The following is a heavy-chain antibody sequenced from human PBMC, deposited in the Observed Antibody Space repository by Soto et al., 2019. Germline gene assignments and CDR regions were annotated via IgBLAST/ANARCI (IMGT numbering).Heavy chain of an antibody. Sequence: PGESLKISCKGSGYSFTSYWIGWVRQMPGKGLEWMGIIYPGDSDTRYSPSFQGQVTISADKSISTAYLQWSSLKASDTAMYYCASPSAAMENEDYYYGMAVWGQGTTVTVSS. CDR1: GYSFTSYW. CDR2: IYPGDSDT. J-gene: IGHJ6*02. D-gene: IGHD5-18*01. CDR3: ASPSAAMENEDYYYGMAV. V-gene: IGHV5-51*01.